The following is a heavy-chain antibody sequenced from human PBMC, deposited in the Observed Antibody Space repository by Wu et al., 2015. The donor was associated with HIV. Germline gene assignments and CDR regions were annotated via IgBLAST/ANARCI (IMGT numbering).Heavy chain of an antibody. CDR1: GDTFSSYA. Sequence: QVQLVQSGAEVKKSGSSVKVSCKASGDTFSSYAISWVRQAPGQGLEWMGWINPDIGDTNYAPQFQGRVTMTGDSSTNTAYMELRSLTFDDMAVYYCAKLATTGTRYYYNGMDVWAKEPQSPSP. CDR2: INPDIGDT. V-gene: IGHV1-2*02. CDR3: AKLATTGTRYYYNGMDV. D-gene: IGHD1-1*01. J-gene: IGHJ6*02.